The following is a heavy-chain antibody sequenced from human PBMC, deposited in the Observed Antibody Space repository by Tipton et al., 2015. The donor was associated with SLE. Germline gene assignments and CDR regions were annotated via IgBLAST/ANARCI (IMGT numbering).Heavy chain of an antibody. CDR2: IYHSGYTDYT. CDR3: ARGSGNFDY. J-gene: IGHJ4*02. D-gene: IGHD3-10*01. CDR1: GGSITSGGYY. V-gene: IGHV4-31*03. Sequence: TLSLTCTVSGGSITSGGYYWTWIRQHPGKGLEWIGYIYHSGYTDYTDYNPSLKSRVTISVDTSKNQFSLKLSSVTAADTAVYYCARGSGNFDYWGQGTLVTVSS.